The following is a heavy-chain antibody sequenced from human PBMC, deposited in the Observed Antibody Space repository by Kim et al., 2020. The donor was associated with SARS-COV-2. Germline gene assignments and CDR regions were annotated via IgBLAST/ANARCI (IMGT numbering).Heavy chain of an antibody. J-gene: IGHJ4*02. CDR3: ARTTRGYSGYDSGRKDY. CDR2: INPNSGGT. D-gene: IGHD5-12*01. CDR1: GYTFTGYY. Sequence: ASVKVCKASGYTFTGYYMHWVRQAPGQGLEWMGWINPNSGGTNYAQKFQGRVTMTRDTSISTAYMELSRLRSDDTAVYYCARTTRGYSGYDSGRKDYWGQGTLVTVSS. V-gene: IGHV1-2*02.